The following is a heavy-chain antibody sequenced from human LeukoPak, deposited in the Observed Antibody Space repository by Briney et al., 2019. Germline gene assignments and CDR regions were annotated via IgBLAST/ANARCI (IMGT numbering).Heavy chain of an antibody. V-gene: IGHV3-23*01. CDR3: ARAAYSSGWYDY. CDR2: ISGSGGST. D-gene: IGHD6-19*01. CDR1: GFTFSSYA. J-gene: IGHJ4*02. Sequence: QPGGSLRLSCAASGFTFSSYAMSWVRQAPGKGLEWVSAISGSGGSTYYADSVKGRFTISRDNSKNTLYLQMNSLSAEDTAVYYCARAAYSSGWYDYWGQGTLVTVSS.